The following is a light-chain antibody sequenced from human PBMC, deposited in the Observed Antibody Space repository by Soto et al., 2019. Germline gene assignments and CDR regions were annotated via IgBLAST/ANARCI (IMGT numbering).Light chain of an antibody. V-gene: IGKV3-11*01. Sequence: DIVLTQSPVTLSLSPGEKAALSCRASQSISTFLAWYQQKPGQTPRLLIYDASKRATGIPARFSGSGSGTDFTLTISRLEPEDFAVYYCQQCANWPPKWKFGQGTKVAIK. J-gene: IGKJ1*01. CDR3: QQCANWPPKWK. CDR2: DAS. CDR1: QSISTF.